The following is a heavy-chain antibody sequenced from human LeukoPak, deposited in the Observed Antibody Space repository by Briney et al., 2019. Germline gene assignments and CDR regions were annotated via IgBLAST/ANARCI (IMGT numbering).Heavy chain of an antibody. Sequence: PGGSLRLSCAASGFTFSSYSMNWVRQAPGKGLEWVSSISSSSSYIYYADSVKGRFTISRDNAKNSLYVQMNSLRAEDTAVYFCARDRDTYHYDSGSSYYGAFDIWGQGTMVTVSS. CDR1: GFTFSSYS. D-gene: IGHD3-22*01. J-gene: IGHJ3*02. CDR2: ISSSSSYI. CDR3: ARDRDTYHYDSGSSYYGAFDI. V-gene: IGHV3-21*01.